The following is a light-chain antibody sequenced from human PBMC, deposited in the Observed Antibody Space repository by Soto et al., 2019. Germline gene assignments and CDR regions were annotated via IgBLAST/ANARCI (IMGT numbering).Light chain of an antibody. V-gene: IGLV2-14*01. CDR1: SSDFVSYNY. Sequence: QSVLTQPASVSGSPGQSITISCTGTSSDFVSYNYVSWYQQHPGKAPKLLIYDVSNRPSGVSNRFSGSKSGNAASLTISGLQTEDEADYYCSSYTTTTSQGVFGGGTQLTVL. J-gene: IGLJ3*02. CDR3: SSYTTTTSQGV. CDR2: DVS.